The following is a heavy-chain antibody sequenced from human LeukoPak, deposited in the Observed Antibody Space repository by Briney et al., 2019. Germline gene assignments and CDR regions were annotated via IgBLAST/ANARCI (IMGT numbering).Heavy chain of an antibody. D-gene: IGHD3-3*01. CDR3: AKDRLLRFPYSDY. V-gene: IGHV3-23*01. Sequence: GGSLRLSCAASGFTFSTYAMSWVRQAPGKGLEWVSAISGGGTSTYYADSVKGRFTISRDNSKNTLYLQMNSLRAEDTAVYYCAKDRLLRFPYSDYWGQGTLVTVSS. CDR1: GFTFSTYA. J-gene: IGHJ4*02. CDR2: ISGGGTST.